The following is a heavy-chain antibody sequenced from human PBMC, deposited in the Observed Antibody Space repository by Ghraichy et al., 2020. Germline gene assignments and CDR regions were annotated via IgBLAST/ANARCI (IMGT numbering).Heavy chain of an antibody. CDR3: ANYRASHDAFDI. D-gene: IGHD3-10*01. J-gene: IGHJ3*02. CDR1: GGSISSSSYY. CDR2: IYYSGST. Sequence: SETLSLTCTVSGGSISSSSYYWGWIRQPPGKGLEWIGSIYYSGSTYYNPSLKSRVTISVDTSKNQFSLKLSSVTAADTAVYYCANYRASHDAFDIWGQGTMVTVSS. V-gene: IGHV4-39*01.